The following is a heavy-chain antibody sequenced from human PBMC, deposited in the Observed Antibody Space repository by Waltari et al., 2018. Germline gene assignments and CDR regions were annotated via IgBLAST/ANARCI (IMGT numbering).Heavy chain of an antibody. V-gene: IGHV3-23*04. CDR2: ISGSGGTT. Sequence: EVRLVESGGGLVQPGWSLRLSCAASGFAFAHSGLRWVRQAPGKGLECVASISGSGGTTYYADSVKGRFTMSKDNSKNTLFLQMNSLRVDDTADYYCAKSSGSYYEVFDYWGRGTLVTVSS. CDR1: GFAFAHSG. CDR3: AKSSGSYYEVFDY. J-gene: IGHJ4*02. D-gene: IGHD1-26*01.